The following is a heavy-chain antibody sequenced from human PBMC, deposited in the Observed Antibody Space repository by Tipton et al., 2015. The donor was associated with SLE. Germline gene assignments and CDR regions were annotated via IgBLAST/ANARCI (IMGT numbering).Heavy chain of an antibody. J-gene: IGHJ4*02. Sequence: TLSLTCAVSGGSIRSSNWWSWVRQPPGKGLEWIGEIYHSGSTNSNPSLKSRVTISVDKSKNQFSLKLSSVTAADTAVYYCAKDYNHDNADYNWGQGTLVIVSS. CDR2: IYHSGST. D-gene: IGHD4-17*01. V-gene: IGHV4-4*02. CDR1: GGSIRSSNW. CDR3: AKDYNHDNADYN.